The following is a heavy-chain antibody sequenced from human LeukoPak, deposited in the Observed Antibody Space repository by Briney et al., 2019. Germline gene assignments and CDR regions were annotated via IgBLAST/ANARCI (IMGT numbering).Heavy chain of an antibody. CDR2: INTGGSTT. J-gene: IGHJ4*02. CDR1: GFTFSSYW. D-gene: IGHD5-24*01. Sequence: AGGSLRLSCAASGFTFSSYWMHWVRQAPGKGLVWVSRINTGGSTTDYADSVKGRFTISRGNAKNTLYLQMNSLRAEDTAVYYCSRDLRGRDDYWGQGILVIVSS. CDR3: SRDLRGRDDY. V-gene: IGHV3-74*01.